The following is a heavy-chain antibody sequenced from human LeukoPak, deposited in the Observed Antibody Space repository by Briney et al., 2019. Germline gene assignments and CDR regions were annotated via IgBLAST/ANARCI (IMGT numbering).Heavy chain of an antibody. D-gene: IGHD6-13*01. CDR2: IYHSGST. CDR1: GYSISSGYY. V-gene: IGHV4-38-2*01. Sequence: PSETLSLTCAVSGYSISSGYYWGWIRQPPGKGLEWIGSIYHSGSTYYNPSLKSRVTISVDTSKNQFSLKLSSVTAADTAVYYCASLSSYLEDYWGQVTLVTVSS. J-gene: IGHJ4*02. CDR3: ASLSSYLEDY.